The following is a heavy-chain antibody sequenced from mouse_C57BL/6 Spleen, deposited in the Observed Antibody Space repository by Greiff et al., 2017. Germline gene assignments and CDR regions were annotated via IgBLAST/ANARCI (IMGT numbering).Heavy chain of an antibody. Sequence: EVMLVESGGGLVQPGESLKLSCESNEYEFPSHDMSWVRKTPEKRLELVAALNSAGGSTYYPDTMERRFIISRDNTKKTLYLQMSSLRCEDTALYYCARLGGLLGYCDVWGTGTTVTVSS. J-gene: IGHJ1*03. V-gene: IGHV5-2*01. CDR3: ARLGGLLGYCDV. CDR1: EYEFPSHD. D-gene: IGHD2-3*01. CDR2: LNSAGGST.